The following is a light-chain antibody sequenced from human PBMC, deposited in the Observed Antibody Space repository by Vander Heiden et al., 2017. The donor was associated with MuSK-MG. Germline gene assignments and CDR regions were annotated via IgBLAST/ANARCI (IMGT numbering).Light chain of an antibody. CDR2: LGS. V-gene: IGKV2-28*01. J-gene: IGKJ1*01. CDR1: QSLLHGNGYNY. CDR3: RQALQTTWT. Sequence: IVMTQSPLSLPVTPGEPASISCRSSQSLLHGNGYNYLDWYLQKPGQSPQLLIYLGSYRASGVPDRFSGSGSGTDFTLKISRVEAEDVGVYYCRQALQTTWTFGQGTRVEIK.